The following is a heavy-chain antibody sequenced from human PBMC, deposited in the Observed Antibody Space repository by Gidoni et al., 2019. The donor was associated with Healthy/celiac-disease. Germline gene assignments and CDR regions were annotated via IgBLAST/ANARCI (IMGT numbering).Heavy chain of an antibody. J-gene: IGHJ4*02. D-gene: IGHD6-19*01. CDR3: ARGPPGLIAVAGTVGY. V-gene: IGHV3-7*03. CDR2: RKQYGSEK. CDR1: GFTFSSYW. Sequence: EVQLVESGGGLVQPGGSLRLSCAASGFTFSSYWMSWVRQAPGKGLDWVDNRKQYGSEKYYVDSVKGRFTISRDNAKNSLYLQMNSLRAEDTAVYYCARGPPGLIAVAGTVGYWGQGTLVTVSS.